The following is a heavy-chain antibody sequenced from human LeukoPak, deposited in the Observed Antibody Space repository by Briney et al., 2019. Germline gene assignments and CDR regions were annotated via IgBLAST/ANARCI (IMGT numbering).Heavy chain of an antibody. Sequence: QPGGSLRLSCAASGFTFSSYGMHWVRQAPGKGLEWVAVMWYDGSNKYYADSVKGRFTISRDNSKNTLYLQMNSLRAEDTAVYYCARDRNYYGSGFDPWGQGTLVTVSS. J-gene: IGHJ5*02. CDR3: ARDRNYYGSGFDP. CDR1: GFTFSSYG. CDR2: MWYDGSNK. V-gene: IGHV3-33*01. D-gene: IGHD3-10*01.